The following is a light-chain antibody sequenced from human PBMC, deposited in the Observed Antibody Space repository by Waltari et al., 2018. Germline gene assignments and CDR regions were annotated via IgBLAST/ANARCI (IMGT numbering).Light chain of an antibody. CDR1: VLAEDD. J-gene: IGLJ2*01. V-gene: IGLV3-27*01. CDR3: HAAADNNWF. Sequence: YDLTQPPSVSVSPGQTATITCSGDVLAEDDVRWFQQKPGQAPTLLLYKDTRRPSGIPGRFSGSTSGSTVTLTIRGALPEDEADYHCHAAADNNWFFGGGTKLTVL. CDR2: KDT.